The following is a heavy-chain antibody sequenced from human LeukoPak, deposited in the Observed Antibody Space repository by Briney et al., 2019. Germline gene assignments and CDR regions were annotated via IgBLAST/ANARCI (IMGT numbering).Heavy chain of an antibody. CDR3: ARPASGYSPALGLDY. CDR1: GYTFTSYG. D-gene: IGHD5-18*01. V-gene: IGHV1-18*04. Sequence: ASVKVSCKASGYTFTSYGISWVRQAPGQGLEWMGWISASNGNTNYAQKLQGRVTMTTDTSTSTAYMELRSLRSDDTAVYYCARPASGYSPALGLDYWGQGTLVSVSS. CDR2: ISASNGNT. J-gene: IGHJ4*02.